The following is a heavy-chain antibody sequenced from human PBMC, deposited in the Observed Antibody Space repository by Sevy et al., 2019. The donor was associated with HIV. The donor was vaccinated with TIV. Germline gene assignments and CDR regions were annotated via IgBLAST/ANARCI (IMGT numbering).Heavy chain of an antibody. CDR1: GGTFSSYA. D-gene: IGHD5-18*01. Sequence: ASVKVSCKASGGTFSSYAISWVRQAPGQGLEWMGGIIPIFGTANYAQKFQGRVTITADESTSTAYMELSSLRAEDTAGYYCARERGDTAIDYWGQGTLVTVSS. CDR3: ARERGDTAIDY. CDR2: IIPIFGTA. V-gene: IGHV1-69*13. J-gene: IGHJ4*02.